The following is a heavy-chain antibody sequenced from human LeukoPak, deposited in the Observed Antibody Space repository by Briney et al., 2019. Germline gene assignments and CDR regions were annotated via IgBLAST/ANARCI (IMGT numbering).Heavy chain of an antibody. CDR3: VKDPAYSSIWLKAAYCQH. D-gene: IGHD6-13*01. CDR2: ISYDGSNK. Sequence: GGSLRLSCAASGFTFSSYGMHCVRQAPGKGLEWVAVISYDGSNKYYADSVKGRFTISRDNSKNTLYLQMSSLRAEDTAVYYCVKDPAYSSIWLKAAYCQHWGQGTLVTVSS. J-gene: IGHJ1*01. V-gene: IGHV3-30*18. CDR1: GFTFSSYG.